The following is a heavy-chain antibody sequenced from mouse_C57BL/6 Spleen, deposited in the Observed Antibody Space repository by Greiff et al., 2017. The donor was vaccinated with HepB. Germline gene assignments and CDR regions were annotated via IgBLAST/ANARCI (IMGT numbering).Heavy chain of an antibody. CDR3: TLDSSGYFDY. Sequence: EVKLVESGGGLVQPGGSMKLSCAASGFTFSDAWMDWVRQSPEKGLEWVADIRNKANNHATYYAESVKGRFTISRDDSKSSVYLQMNSLRAEDTGIYYCTLDSSGYFDYWGQGTTLTVSS. CDR1: GFTFSDAW. V-gene: IGHV6-6*01. D-gene: IGHD3-2*02. J-gene: IGHJ2*01. CDR2: IRNKANNHAT.